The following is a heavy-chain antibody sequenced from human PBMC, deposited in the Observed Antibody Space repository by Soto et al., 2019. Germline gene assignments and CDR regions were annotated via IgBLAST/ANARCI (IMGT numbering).Heavy chain of an antibody. V-gene: IGHV3-23*01. CDR2: ISGSGGST. Sequence: HPGGSLRLSCAASGSTFSSYAMSWVRQAPGKGLEWVSAISGSGGSTYYADSVKGRFTISRDNSKNTLYLQMNSLRAEDTAVYYCAKDGWYCSGGSCLRAENDAFDIWGQGTMVTVSS. CDR1: GSTFSSYA. CDR3: AKDGWYCSGGSCLRAENDAFDI. D-gene: IGHD2-15*01. J-gene: IGHJ3*02.